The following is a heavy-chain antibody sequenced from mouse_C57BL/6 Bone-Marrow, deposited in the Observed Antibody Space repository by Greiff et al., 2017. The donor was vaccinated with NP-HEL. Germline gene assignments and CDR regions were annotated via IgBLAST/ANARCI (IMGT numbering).Heavy chain of an antibody. CDR2: LSDGGSST. CDR3: AREVYYGNYVYAMDY. CDR1: GFTFSSYA. Sequence: EVKLMESGGGLVQPGGSLKLSCAASGFTFSSYAMSLVRQTPEKRLEWVSTLSDGGSSTYYPDNVKGRFTISRDNAKNNRYLHMSHLKSEDTAMYYCAREVYYGNYVYAMDYWGQGTSVTVSS. J-gene: IGHJ4*01. V-gene: IGHV5-4*03. D-gene: IGHD2-1*01.